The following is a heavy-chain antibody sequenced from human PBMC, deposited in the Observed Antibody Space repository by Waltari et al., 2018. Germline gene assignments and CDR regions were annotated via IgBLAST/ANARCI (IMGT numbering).Heavy chain of an antibody. D-gene: IGHD3-3*01. CDR3: ARDIYDFWSGYYGAFDI. Sequence: QVQLQESGPGLVKPSETLSLTCTVSGGSISSYYWSWIRQPAGKGLEWIGRIYTSGSTNYNPSLKSRVTMSVDTSKNQFSLKLSSVTAADTAVYYCARDIYDFWSGYYGAFDIWGQGTMVTVSS. V-gene: IGHV4-4*07. CDR1: GGSISSYY. CDR2: IYTSGST. J-gene: IGHJ3*02.